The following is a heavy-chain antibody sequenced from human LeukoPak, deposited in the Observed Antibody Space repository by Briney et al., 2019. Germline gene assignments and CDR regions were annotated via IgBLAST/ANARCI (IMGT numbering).Heavy chain of an antibody. Sequence: PGRSLRLSCAASGFTFSSYGMHWVRQAPGKGLEWVAVISYDGSNKYYADSVKGRFTISRDNSKNTLYLQMNSLRAEDTAVYYCAKDFDYYDSSGYYDYWGQGTLVTVSS. CDR2: ISYDGSNK. CDR1: GFTFSSYG. V-gene: IGHV3-30*18. J-gene: IGHJ4*02. CDR3: AKDFDYYDSSGYYDY. D-gene: IGHD3-22*01.